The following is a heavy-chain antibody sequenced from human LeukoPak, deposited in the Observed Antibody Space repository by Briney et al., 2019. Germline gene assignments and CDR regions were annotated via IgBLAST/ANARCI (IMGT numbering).Heavy chain of an antibody. CDR1: GGSISSSSYY. J-gene: IGHJ4*02. CDR3: ANVPPDD. D-gene: IGHD2-2*01. Sequence: SETLSLTCTVYGGSISSSSYYWGWLRQPPGKGLEWIGSIYYSGSTYYNPSLKSRVTSSVDTSKNQFSLKLSSVTAADTAVYFCANVPPDDWGQGTLVTVSS. CDR2: IYYSGST. V-gene: IGHV4-39*01.